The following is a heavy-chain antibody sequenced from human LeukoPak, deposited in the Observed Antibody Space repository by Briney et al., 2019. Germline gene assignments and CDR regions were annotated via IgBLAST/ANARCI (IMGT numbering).Heavy chain of an antibody. Sequence: SGGSLRLSCAASGFIFSAYWMNWVRQAPGKGLEWVANIRQDSGDTRYVDSVRGRFTISRDNSQNSLYLQMNSLRVEDTAVYYFARGHAVSPMSLIRANWGQGTLVRVS. V-gene: IGHV3-7*01. D-gene: IGHD3-10*02. J-gene: IGHJ4*02. CDR1: GFIFSAYW. CDR2: IRQDSGDT. CDR3: ARGHAVSPMSLIRAN.